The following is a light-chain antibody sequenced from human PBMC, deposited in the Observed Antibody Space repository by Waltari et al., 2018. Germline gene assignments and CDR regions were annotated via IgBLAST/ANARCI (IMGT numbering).Light chain of an antibody. CDR2: LGS. Sequence: DIVMTQSPLSLPVTPGEPASISCRSSKSLLHSNGYNYLDWYLQKPGQSPQLLIYLGSNRASGVPDRFSGSGSGTDFTLKISRVEAEDVGVYYCMQALQTPTFGGGTKVEIK. CDR3: MQALQTPT. J-gene: IGKJ4*01. CDR1: KSLLHSNGYNY. V-gene: IGKV2-28*01.